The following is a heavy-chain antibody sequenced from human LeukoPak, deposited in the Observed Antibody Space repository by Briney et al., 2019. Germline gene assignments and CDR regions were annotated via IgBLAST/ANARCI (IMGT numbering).Heavy chain of an antibody. J-gene: IGHJ2*01. CDR2: ISGSGGST. Sequence: PGGSLRLSCAASGFTFSSYAMSWVRQAPGKGLEWVSAISGSGGSTYYADSVKGRFTISRDNSKNTLYLQMNSLRTEDTAVYYCAKDRLKLGHWYFDLWGRGTLVTVSS. V-gene: IGHV3-23*01. CDR3: AKDRLKLGHWYFDL. CDR1: GFTFSSYA. D-gene: IGHD7-27*01.